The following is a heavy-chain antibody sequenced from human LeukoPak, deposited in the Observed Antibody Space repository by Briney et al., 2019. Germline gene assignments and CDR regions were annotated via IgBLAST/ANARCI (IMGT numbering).Heavy chain of an antibody. CDR2: IYYSGST. CDR1: GGSISSSSYY. V-gene: IGHV4-39*01. Sequence: SETLSLTCTVSGGSISSSSYYWGWIRQPPGKGLEWIGSIYYSGSTYYNPSLKSRVTIPVDTSKNQFSLKLSSVTAADTAVYYCARISYYDFWSGYYYYYMDVWGKGTTVTVSS. D-gene: IGHD3-3*01. J-gene: IGHJ6*03. CDR3: ARISYYDFWSGYYYYYMDV.